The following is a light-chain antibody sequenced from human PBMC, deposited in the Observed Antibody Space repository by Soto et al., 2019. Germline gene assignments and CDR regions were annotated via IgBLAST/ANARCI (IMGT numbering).Light chain of an antibody. CDR2: DAS. J-gene: IGKJ1*01. CDR1: QSISSTY. V-gene: IGKV3-20*01. Sequence: EIVFTQSPGTLSLSPGERATLSRRASQSISSTYLTWYHQKPGQAPRLLIYDASRRATGIPDRFSGSGSGTDFSLTISRXEPEDFAVYYCQHYDSARWTFGLGTKVDIK. CDR3: QHYDSARWT.